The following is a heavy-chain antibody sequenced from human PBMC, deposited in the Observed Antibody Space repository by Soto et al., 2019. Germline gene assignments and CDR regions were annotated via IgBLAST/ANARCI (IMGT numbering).Heavy chain of an antibody. D-gene: IGHD6-19*01. CDR3: AKGPGYSSGFDY. V-gene: IGHV3-23*01. CDR1: RLTFGRYA. J-gene: IGHJ4*02. CDR2: ISGSGGST. Sequence: GGPKRDPSSSSRLTFGRYAMSSVRQAPGKGLEWVSAISGSGGSTYYADSVKGRFTISRDNSKNTLYLQMNSLRAEDTAVYYCAKGPGYSSGFDYWGQGTLVTAPQ.